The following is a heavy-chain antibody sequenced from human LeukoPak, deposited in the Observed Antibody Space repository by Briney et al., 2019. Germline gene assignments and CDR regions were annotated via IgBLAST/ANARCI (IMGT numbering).Heavy chain of an antibody. Sequence: GGSLRLSCAASGFTFTSYGMHWVRQAPGKGLGWVAVILFDGSKKYPDSVTGRFTISTDNTQNSLFLQMDSLRVENTAVYYCARDYASEYMDVWGKGTTVTVSS. CDR2: ILFDGSKK. V-gene: IGHV3-30*03. CDR3: ARDYASEYMDV. CDR1: GFTFTSYG. D-gene: IGHD3-16*01. J-gene: IGHJ6*03.